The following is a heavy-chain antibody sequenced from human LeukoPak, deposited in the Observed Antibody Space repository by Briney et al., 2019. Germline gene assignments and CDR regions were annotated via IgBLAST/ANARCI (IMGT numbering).Heavy chain of an antibody. CDR2: ISDSGGST. CDR1: GFTFSSYA. J-gene: IGHJ4*02. D-gene: IGHD2-15*01. V-gene: IGHV3-23*01. Sequence: GGSLRLSCEASGFTFSSYAMSWVRQAPGKGLEWVSGISDSGGSTYYADSVKGRFTISRDNSKNTLYLQMNTRRTDDTAVYYCAKGRALEVVAAFNYWGQGTVVTVSS. CDR3: AKGRALEVVAAFNY.